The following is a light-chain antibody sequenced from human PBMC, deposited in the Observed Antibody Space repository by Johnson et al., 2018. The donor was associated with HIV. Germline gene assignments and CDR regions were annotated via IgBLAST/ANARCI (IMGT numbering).Light chain of an antibody. J-gene: IGLJ1*01. Sequence: QSVLTQPPSVSAAPGQKVTISCSGSSSNIGNNYVSWYQQLPGTAPKLLIYENNKRPSGIPDRFSGSKSGTSVTLAITGLQTGDEADYYCATWDTSLRVYVFGTGTKVTVL. CDR1: SSNIGNNY. V-gene: IGLV1-51*02. CDR3: ATWDTSLRVYV. CDR2: ENN.